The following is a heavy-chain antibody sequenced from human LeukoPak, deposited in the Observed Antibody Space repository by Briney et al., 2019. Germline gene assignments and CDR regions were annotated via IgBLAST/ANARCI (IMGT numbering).Heavy chain of an antibody. D-gene: IGHD3-22*01. J-gene: IGHJ4*02. CDR1: GYSFSNYW. CDR2: IYPGDSET. V-gene: IGHV5-51*01. CDR3: ARHQGGYYDSSGLADS. Sequence: GESLKISCKASGYSFSNYWIGWVRQMPGKGLECMGIIYPGDSETKYSPSFQGQVTISADKSISTAYLQWSSLKASDTAMYYCARHQGGYYDSSGLADSWGQGTLVTVSS.